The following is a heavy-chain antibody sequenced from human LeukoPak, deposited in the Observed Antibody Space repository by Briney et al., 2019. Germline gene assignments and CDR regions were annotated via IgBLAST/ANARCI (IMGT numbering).Heavy chain of an antibody. CDR3: AKDLRTIFGTPDY. CDR2: ISAGGDTT. CDR1: GFTFSSYA. J-gene: IGHJ4*02. V-gene: IGHV3-23*01. D-gene: IGHD3-9*01. Sequence: GGSLRLSCVASGFTFSSYAMSWVRQAPGKGLEWVSGISAGGDTTYTADSVKGRFTISRDNSKNTLYLQMNSLRAEDTAVYYCAKDLRTIFGTPDYWGQGTLVTVSS.